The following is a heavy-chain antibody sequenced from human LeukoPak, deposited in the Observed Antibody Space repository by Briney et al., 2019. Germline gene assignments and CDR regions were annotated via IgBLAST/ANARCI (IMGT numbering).Heavy chain of an antibody. Sequence: GRSLRLSCAASGFTFSSYAMHWVRQAPGKGLEWVANMNLDGREKYYVDSVKGRFTISRDNAKNSLYLQMNSLTAEDTAVYYCARDDGFSSYSYWGQGALVTVSS. J-gene: IGHJ4*02. D-gene: IGHD3/OR15-3a*01. CDR2: MNLDGREK. V-gene: IGHV3-7*01. CDR1: GFTFSSYA. CDR3: ARDDGFSSYSY.